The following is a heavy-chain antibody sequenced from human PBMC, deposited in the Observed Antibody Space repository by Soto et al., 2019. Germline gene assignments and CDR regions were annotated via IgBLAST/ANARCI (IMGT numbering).Heavy chain of an antibody. CDR1: GGSIRIYF. CDR3: ARFDYYGSGSYYNAFDP. V-gene: IGHV4-59*08. CDR2: IYYSGST. J-gene: IGHJ5*02. Sequence: PSETLSLTCAVSGGSIRIYFWSWIRQPPGKGLEWIGYIYYSGSTNYNPSLKSRVTISVDTSKNQFSLKLSSVTAADTAVYYCARFDYYGSGSYYNAFDPWGQGTLVTVSS. D-gene: IGHD3-10*01.